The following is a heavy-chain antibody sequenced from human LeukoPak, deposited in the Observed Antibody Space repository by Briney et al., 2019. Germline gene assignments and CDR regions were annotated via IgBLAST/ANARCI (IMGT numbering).Heavy chain of an antibody. D-gene: IGHD2-21*02. CDR3: ARHLLAVCGADCWYYWYFDL. CDR1: GGSISSYY. J-gene: IGHJ2*01. CDR2: VHYRGST. Sequence: SETLSLTCTVSGGSISSYYWSWIRQTPGKGLEWIGYVHYRGSTNYNPSFESRLTILVDMSKNQSSLKLSSVTAADTAVYYCARHLLAVCGADCWYYWYFDLWGRGTLVTVSS. V-gene: IGHV4-59*08.